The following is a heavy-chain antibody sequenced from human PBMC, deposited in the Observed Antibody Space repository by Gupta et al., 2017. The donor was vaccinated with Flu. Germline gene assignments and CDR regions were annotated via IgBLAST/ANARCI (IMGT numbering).Heavy chain of an antibody. V-gene: IGHV3-23*01. J-gene: IGHJ4*02. CDR3: VGPIYGDYDY. CDR2: VSGSGVST. D-gene: IGHD4-17*01. Sequence: GFSFSTYAMSWVRQAPGKGLEWVSTVSGSGVSTYYADSVKSRFTISRDNSKNTLYLQMTSLRVDDTAVYYCVGPIYGDYDYWGQGTLVTVSS. CDR1: GFSFSTYA.